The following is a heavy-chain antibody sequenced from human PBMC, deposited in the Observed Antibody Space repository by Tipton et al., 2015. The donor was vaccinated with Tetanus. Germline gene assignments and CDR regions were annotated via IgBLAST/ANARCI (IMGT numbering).Heavy chain of an antibody. J-gene: IGHJ4*02. D-gene: IGHD6-13*01. V-gene: IGHV3-33*01. Sequence: RSLRLSCAASGFTFSSYGMHWVRQAPGKGLEWVAVIWYDGSNKYYADSVKGRFTISRDNSKNTLYLQMNSLRAEDTAVYYCARDLNIAAAGTFDYWGQGTLVTVSS. CDR3: ARDLNIAAAGTFDY. CDR2: IWYDGSNK. CDR1: GFTFSSYG.